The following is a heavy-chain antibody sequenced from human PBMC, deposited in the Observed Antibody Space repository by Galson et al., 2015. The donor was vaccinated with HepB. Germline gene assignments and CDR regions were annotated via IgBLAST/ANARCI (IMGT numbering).Heavy chain of an antibody. J-gene: IGHJ5*02. CDR1: GFTFSDYY. CDR2: ISSSSSYT. CDR3: ARDPVVTIFGVDPYNWFDP. D-gene: IGHD3-3*01. Sequence: SLRLSCAASGFTFSDYYMSWIRQAPGKGLEWVSYISSSSSYTNYADSVKGRFTISRDNAKNSLYLQVNSLRAEDTAVCYCARDPVVTIFGVDPYNWFDPWGQGTLVTVSS. V-gene: IGHV3-11*06.